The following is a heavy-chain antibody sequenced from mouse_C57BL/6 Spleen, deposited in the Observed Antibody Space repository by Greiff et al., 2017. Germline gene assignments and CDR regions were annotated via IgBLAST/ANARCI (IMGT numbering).Heavy chain of an antibody. CDR1: GYSITSGYY. CDR3: AKVAGDFDY. V-gene: IGHV3-6*01. J-gene: IGHJ2*01. Sequence: VQLKESGPGLVKPSQSLSLTCSVTGYSITSGYYWNWIRQFPGNKLEWMGYISYDGSNNYNPSLKNRISITRDTSKNQFFLKLNSVTTEDTATYYCAKVAGDFDYWGQGTTLTVSS. CDR2: ISYDGSN. D-gene: IGHD6-1*01.